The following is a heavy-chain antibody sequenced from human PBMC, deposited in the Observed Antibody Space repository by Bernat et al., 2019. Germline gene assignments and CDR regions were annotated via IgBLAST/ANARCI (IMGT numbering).Heavy chain of an antibody. D-gene: IGHD6-6*01. Sequence: EVQLVESGGGLVQPGGSLRLSCAASGFTFSSYWMHWVRQAPGKGLVWVARINRDGSITTYADSVMGRFTTSRDNAKNTLFLQMTSLTAEDTAVYYCVRIGYSTSSLGIDYWGQGALVSVSS. J-gene: IGHJ4*02. V-gene: IGHV3-74*01. CDR1: GFTFSSYW. CDR2: INRDGSIT. CDR3: VRIGYSTSSLGIDY.